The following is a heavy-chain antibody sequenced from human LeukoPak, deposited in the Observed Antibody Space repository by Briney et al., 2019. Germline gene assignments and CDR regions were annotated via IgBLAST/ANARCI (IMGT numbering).Heavy chain of an antibody. Sequence: GGSLRLSCATSGFDFSTFGMHWVRQAPGKGLEWVAFIRYDGTDKYYANSVRGRFTISRDNSQKTLYLQMNSLRAEDTAVYYCAKEYGDFGTYYGPRDWGQGIPVTVSS. CDR1: GFDFSTFG. V-gene: IGHV3-30*02. J-gene: IGHJ4*02. D-gene: IGHD1-26*01. CDR3: AKEYGDFGTYYGPRD. CDR2: IRYDGTDK.